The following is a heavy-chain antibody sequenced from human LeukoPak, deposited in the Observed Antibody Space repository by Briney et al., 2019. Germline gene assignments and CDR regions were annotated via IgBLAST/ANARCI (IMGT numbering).Heavy chain of an antibody. Sequence: SETLSLTCTVSDGSISSYYWNWIRQPPGKGLEWIGYIHYSGSTYYNPSLKSRVTISVDTSKNQFSLKLSSVTAADTAVYYCATANLEYYDFWSGYAGVWGKGTTVTVSS. CDR1: DGSISSYY. J-gene: IGHJ6*04. D-gene: IGHD3-3*01. V-gene: IGHV4-59*12. CDR2: IHYSGST. CDR3: ATANLEYYDFWSGYAGV.